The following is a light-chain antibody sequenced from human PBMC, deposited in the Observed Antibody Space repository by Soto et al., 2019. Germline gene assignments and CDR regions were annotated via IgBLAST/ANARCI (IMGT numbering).Light chain of an antibody. Sequence: EIVLPQSPGTLPLSPGERATLSCRASQSVSSSYLAWYQQKPGQAPRLLIYGASSRATGIPDRFSGSGSGTEFTLTISRLEPEDFAVYYCQQYCSSPPTFGPGTKVDIK. V-gene: IGKV3-20*01. CDR3: QQYCSSPPT. CDR1: QSVSSSY. J-gene: IGKJ3*01. CDR2: GAS.